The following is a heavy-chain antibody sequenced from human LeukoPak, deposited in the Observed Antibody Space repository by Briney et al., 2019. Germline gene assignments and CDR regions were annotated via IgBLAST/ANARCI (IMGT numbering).Heavy chain of an antibody. J-gene: IGHJ4*02. CDR1: GLIFNDYG. D-gene: IGHD6-19*01. V-gene: IGHV3-20*04. CDR3: ARGQAGPFEY. CDR2: INWNGANT. Sequence: PGVSLRLFCAASGLIFNDYGMSWVRQAPGKGLEWVSGINWNGANTNYAGSVKGRFTISRDNARNSLYLQVNSLRAEDTAVYYCARGQAGPFEYWGQGALVAVSS.